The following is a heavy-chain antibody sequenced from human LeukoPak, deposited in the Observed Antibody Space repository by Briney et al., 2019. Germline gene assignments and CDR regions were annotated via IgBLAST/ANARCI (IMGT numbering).Heavy chain of an antibody. D-gene: IGHD6-13*01. Sequence: PGRSLRLSCAASGFTFSNYAMHWVRQAPGKGLEWVAVISYDGINEYYADSVKGRLSISRDSSKNTLYLQMSYLRPDDTAVYYCATDRSAAVGRGSYYYYGMDVWGQGTTVTVSS. J-gene: IGHJ6*02. CDR1: GFTFSNYA. CDR3: ATDRSAAVGRGSYYYYGMDV. V-gene: IGHV3-30-3*01. CDR2: ISYDGINE.